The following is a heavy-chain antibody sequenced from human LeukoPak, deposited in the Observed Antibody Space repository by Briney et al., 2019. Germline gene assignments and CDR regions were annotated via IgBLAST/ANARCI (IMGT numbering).Heavy chain of an antibody. CDR3: ARDGEFYYYYMDV. Sequence: ASVKVSCKASGYTFTSYAMNWVRQAPGQGLEWTGWINTNTGNPTYAQGFTGRFVFSLDTSVSTAYLQISSLKAEDTAVYYCARDGEFYYYYMDVWGKGTTVTVSS. J-gene: IGHJ6*03. CDR1: GYTFTSYA. D-gene: IGHD2/OR15-2a*01. CDR2: INTNTGNP. V-gene: IGHV7-4-1*02.